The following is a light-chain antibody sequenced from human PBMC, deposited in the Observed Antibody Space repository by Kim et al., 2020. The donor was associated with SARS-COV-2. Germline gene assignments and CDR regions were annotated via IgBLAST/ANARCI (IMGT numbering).Light chain of an antibody. CDR2: YDS. V-gene: IGLV3-21*04. CDR1: NIGSKS. CDR3: QVWDSSSDPVV. Sequence: AAGKTARITCGRNNIGSKSVHWYQRKPGQAPVLVIYYDSDRPSGIPERFSGSNSGNTATLTISRVEAGDEADYYCQVWDSSSDPVVFGGGTQLTVL. J-gene: IGLJ2*01.